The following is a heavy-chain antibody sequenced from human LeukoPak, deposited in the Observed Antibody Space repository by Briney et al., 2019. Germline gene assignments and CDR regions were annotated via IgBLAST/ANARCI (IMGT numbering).Heavy chain of an antibody. CDR2: IYYSGST. J-gene: IGHJ4*02. CDR1: GGSISSYY. D-gene: IGHD1-14*01. V-gene: IGHV4-59*01. CDR3: ARDGVAGHYFDY. Sequence: SETLSLTCTVSGGSISSYYWSWLRQPPGKGLEWIGYIYYSGSTNYNPSLKSRVTISVDTSKNRFSLKLSSVTAADTAVYYCARDGVAGHYFDYWGQGTLVTVSS.